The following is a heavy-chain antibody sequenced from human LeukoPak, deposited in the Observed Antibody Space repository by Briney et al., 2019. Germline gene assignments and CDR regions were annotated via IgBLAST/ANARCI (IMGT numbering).Heavy chain of an antibody. J-gene: IGHJ4*02. CDR3: ARIRCGHSASLCYNH. D-gene: IGHD2-21*01. CDR1: GVSINDYY. CDR2: ISHTEGT. V-gene: IGHV4-34*01. Sequence: SETLSFTCGVFGVSINDYYWSWIRQSPGKGLEWIGEISHTEGTRYNPSLESRVTMSVGTSENQLSLKLIFVTAADTAVYYCARIRCGHSASLCYNHWGLGTLVTVSS.